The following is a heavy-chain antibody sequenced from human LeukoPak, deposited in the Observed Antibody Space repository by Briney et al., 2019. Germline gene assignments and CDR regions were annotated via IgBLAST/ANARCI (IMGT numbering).Heavy chain of an antibody. CDR3: TRDSSGPDAFDI. CDR1: GFTFGDYA. CDR2: IRSKAYGGTT. D-gene: IGHD6-19*01. V-gene: IGHV3-49*04. J-gene: IGHJ3*02. Sequence: GGSLRLSCTASGFTFGDYAMSWVRQAPGKGLEWVGFIRSKAYGGTTEYAASVKGRFTISRDDSKSIACLQMNSLKTEDTAVCYCTRDSSGPDAFDIWGQGTMVTVSS.